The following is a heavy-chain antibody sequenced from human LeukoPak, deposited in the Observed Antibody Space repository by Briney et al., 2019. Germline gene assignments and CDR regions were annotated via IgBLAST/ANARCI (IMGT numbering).Heavy chain of an antibody. J-gene: IGHJ5*02. CDR1: GFTFSSYG. Sequence: SGGSLRLSCAASGFTFSSYGMHWVRQAPGKGLQWVAVIWYDGNGQYYADSVKGRFIISRDNSKNTLYLQMNSLRAEDTAVYYCARDLEMATIPGDFPTYNWFDPWGQGTLVTVSS. CDR3: ARDLEMATIPGDFPTYNWFDP. V-gene: IGHV3-33*01. CDR2: IWYDGNGQ. D-gene: IGHD5-24*01.